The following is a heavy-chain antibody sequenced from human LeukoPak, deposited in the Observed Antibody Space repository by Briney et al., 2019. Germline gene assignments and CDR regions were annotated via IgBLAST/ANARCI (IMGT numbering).Heavy chain of an antibody. CDR2: TYYRSKCYN. CDR1: GDSVSSNSAA. D-gene: IGHD3-3*01. V-gene: IGHV6-1*01. CDR3: ARAKRSGYREFGGFDY. Sequence: SQTLSLTFAISGDSVSSNSAAWNWIRQSPSRGLEWLGRTYYRSKCYNDYAVSVKSRININPYTSKNQFSLQLNSVTPEDTAVYYCARAKRSGYREFGGFDYWGQGTLVTVSS. J-gene: IGHJ4*02.